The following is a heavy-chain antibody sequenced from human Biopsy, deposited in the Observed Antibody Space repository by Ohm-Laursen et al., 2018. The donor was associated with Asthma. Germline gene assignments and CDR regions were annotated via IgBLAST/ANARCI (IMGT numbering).Heavy chain of an antibody. Sequence: GTLSLPCTVSGGSVSSGSYYWSWIRQPPGKGLAWVSYISYSGSTDHNPSLKSRLTISMDTSKGQFSLKLSSVTAADTAVYYCARAPTTLRYFDLWGRGTLVTVSS. CDR2: ISYSGST. D-gene: IGHD2-15*01. CDR1: GGSVSSGSYY. J-gene: IGHJ2*01. CDR3: ARAPTTLRYFDL. V-gene: IGHV4-61*01.